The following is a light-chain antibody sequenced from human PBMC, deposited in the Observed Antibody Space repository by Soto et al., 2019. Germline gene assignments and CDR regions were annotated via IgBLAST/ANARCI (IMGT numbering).Light chain of an antibody. CDR2: EVT. CDR1: SSDVGGYDF. J-gene: IGLJ1*01. V-gene: IGLV2-14*01. CDR3: SSYTITSSPV. Sequence: QSALTQPASVSGSPGQSITISCTGTSSDVGGYDFVSWYRQYPGQAPKTLIYEVTHRPSGVPDRFSGSKSGNTASLTISGLQADDEADYYCSSYTITSSPVFGPGTKLTVL.